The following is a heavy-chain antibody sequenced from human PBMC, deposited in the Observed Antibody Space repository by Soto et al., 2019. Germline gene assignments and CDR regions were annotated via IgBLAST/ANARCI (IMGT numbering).Heavy chain of an antibody. Sequence: GGSLRLSCTASGFTFGDYAMSWFRQAPGKGLEWVGFIRSKAYGGTTEYAASVKGRFTISRDDYKSIAYLQMNSLKTEDTAVYYCTRDFGSGYWPYYYMDVWGKGTTVTVSS. D-gene: IGHD3-3*01. J-gene: IGHJ6*03. V-gene: IGHV3-49*03. CDR2: IRSKAYGGTT. CDR3: TRDFGSGYWPYYYMDV. CDR1: GFTFGDYA.